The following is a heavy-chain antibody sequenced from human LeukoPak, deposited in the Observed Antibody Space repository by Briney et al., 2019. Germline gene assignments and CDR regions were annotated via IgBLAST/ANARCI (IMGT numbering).Heavy chain of an antibody. CDR3: AHFLWFGELGPFDY. J-gene: IGHJ4*02. V-gene: IGHV5-51*01. D-gene: IGHD3-10*01. Sequence: GESLKISCEASGYKFTTDYIGWVRQMPGKGLEWMGIIYPDDSETNYSPSFKGQVTISADKSISTAYLQWSSLKASDTAMYYCAHFLWFGELGPFDYWGQGTLVTVSS. CDR1: GYKFTTDY. CDR2: IYPDDSET.